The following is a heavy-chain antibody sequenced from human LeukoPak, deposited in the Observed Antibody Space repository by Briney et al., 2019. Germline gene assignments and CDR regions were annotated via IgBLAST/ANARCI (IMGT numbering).Heavy chain of an antibody. Sequence: ASVKVSCKVSGYTLTELSMHWVRQAPGQGLEWMGIINPSGGSTSYAQKFQGRVTMTRDTSTSTVHMELSSLRSEDTAVYYCARVSYYGSGGSRSFDYWGQGTLVTVSS. CDR2: INPSGGST. V-gene: IGHV1-46*01. D-gene: IGHD3-10*01. CDR3: ARVSYYGSGGSRSFDY. CDR1: GYTLTELS. J-gene: IGHJ4*02.